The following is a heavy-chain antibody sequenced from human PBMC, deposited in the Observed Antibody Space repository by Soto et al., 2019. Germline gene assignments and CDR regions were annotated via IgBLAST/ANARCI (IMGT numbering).Heavy chain of an antibody. V-gene: IGHV1-69*06. CDR3: ARDRTDSGYYTNWLDP. CDR1: GGSFGSDA. Sequence: SVKVSCKXSGGSFGSDAITWVRQAPGQGLEWVGRIIPIFGTTNYAQNLQGRVTISADKSTLTSYMELHSLTSDDTALYYCARDRTDSGYYTNWLDPWGQGTQVTVSS. CDR2: IIPIFGTT. D-gene: IGHD3-22*01. J-gene: IGHJ5*02.